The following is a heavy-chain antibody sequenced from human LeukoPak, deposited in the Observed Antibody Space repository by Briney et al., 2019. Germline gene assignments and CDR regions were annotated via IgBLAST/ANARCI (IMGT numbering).Heavy chain of an antibody. J-gene: IGHJ5*02. CDR1: GGTFSRYA. D-gene: IGHD6-6*01. CDR2: IIPILGIA. CDR3: ARGEQLRSFDP. Sequence: SVKVSCKASGGTFSRYAISWVRQAPGQGLEWMGRIIPILGIANYAQKFQGRVTITADKSTSTAYMELSSLRFEDTAVYYCARGEQLRSFDPWGQGTLVTVSS. V-gene: IGHV1-69*04.